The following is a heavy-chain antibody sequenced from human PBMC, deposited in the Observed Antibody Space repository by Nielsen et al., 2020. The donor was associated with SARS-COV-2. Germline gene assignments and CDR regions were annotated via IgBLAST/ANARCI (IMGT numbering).Heavy chain of an antibody. CDR2: ISSSSSYI. CDR1: GFTFSSYS. D-gene: IGHD2-15*01. CDR3: ARDNCSGGSCYLWDY. Sequence: GESLKISCAASGFTFSSYSMNWVRQAPGKGLEWVSSISSSSSYIYYADSVKGRFTISRDNAKNSLYLQMNSLRAEDTAVYYCARDNCSGGSCYLWDYWGQGTLVTVSS. V-gene: IGHV3-21*04. J-gene: IGHJ4*02.